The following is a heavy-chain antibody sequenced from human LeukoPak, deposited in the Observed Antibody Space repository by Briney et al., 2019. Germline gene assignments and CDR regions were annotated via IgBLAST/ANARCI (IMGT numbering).Heavy chain of an antibody. CDR1: GFTVSFNY. CDR3: ARMAKYDFWKNYYMDV. V-gene: IGHV3-53*01. Sequence: GGSLRLSCAASGFTVSFNYMSWVRQAPGKGLEWISVIYSGGSTYYADSVKGRFTISRDDSKNTLYLQMNSLRAEDTAVYYCARMAKYDFWKNYYMDVWGKGTTVTVSS. J-gene: IGHJ6*03. D-gene: IGHD3-3*01. CDR2: IYSGGST.